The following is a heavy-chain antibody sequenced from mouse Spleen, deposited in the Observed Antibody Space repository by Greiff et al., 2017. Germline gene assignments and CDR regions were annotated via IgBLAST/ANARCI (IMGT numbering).Heavy chain of an antibody. CDR3: ARLYGYAWFAY. Sequence: DVQLQESGPGLVKPSQSLSLTCSVTGYSITSGYYWNWIRQFPGNKLEWMGYISYDGSNNYNPSLKNRISITRDTSKNQFFLKLNSVTTEDTATYYCARLYGYAWFAYWGQGTLVTVSA. CDR2: ISYDGSN. D-gene: IGHD2-2*01. J-gene: IGHJ3*01. V-gene: IGHV3-6*01. CDR1: GYSITSGYY.